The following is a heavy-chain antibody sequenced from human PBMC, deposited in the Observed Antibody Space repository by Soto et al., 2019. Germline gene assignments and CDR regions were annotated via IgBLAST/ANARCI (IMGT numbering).Heavy chain of an antibody. D-gene: IGHD6-13*01. CDR3: AKYIVAPGTRQFDY. CDR1: GYSFSTYD. J-gene: IGHJ4*02. V-gene: IGHV3-23*01. Sequence: PGGSLRLSCAASGYSFSTYDMSWVRQAPGKGLEWVSVISGSGAITYYADSVKGRFTISRDNSKDTLYLQMNSLRAEDTAVYYCAKYIVAPGTRQFDYWGQGALVTVSS. CDR2: ISGSGAIT.